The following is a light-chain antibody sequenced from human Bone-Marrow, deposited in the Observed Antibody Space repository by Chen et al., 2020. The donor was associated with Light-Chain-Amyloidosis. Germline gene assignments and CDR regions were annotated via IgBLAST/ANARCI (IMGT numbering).Light chain of an antibody. CDR2: RDT. CDR3: QSADSSGTYEVI. CDR1: DLPTKY. V-gene: IGLV3-25*03. J-gene: IGLJ2*01. Sequence: SYELTQPPSVSVSPGQTARITCSGDDLPTKYAYWYQQSLGQAPVLVIHRDTERPSGITERFSGSSSGTTATLTISGVQAEYEADYHCQSADSSGTYEVIFGGGTKLTVL.